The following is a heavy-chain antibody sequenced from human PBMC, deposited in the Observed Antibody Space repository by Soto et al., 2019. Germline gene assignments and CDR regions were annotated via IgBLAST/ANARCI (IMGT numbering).Heavy chain of an antibody. D-gene: IGHD1-26*01. CDR3: ARDRSGSNEIDDPLDI. V-gene: IGHV3-30-3*01. CDR2: ISYDGGNE. Sequence: QVQLVESGGDVVQPGRSLRLSCAASRFSFSTYAIHWVRQAPGKGLEWVAGISYDGGNEYYADSVKGRFTISRDNSKSTLYMKMNSLGPDDTAVYYCARDRSGSNEIDDPLDIWGRGTMVNVYS. J-gene: IGHJ3*02. CDR1: RFSFSTYA.